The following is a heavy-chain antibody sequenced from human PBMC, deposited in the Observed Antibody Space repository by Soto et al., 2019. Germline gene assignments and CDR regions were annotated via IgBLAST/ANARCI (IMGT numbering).Heavy chain of an antibody. V-gene: IGHV3-33*01. CDR2: IWYDGTKK. Sequence: QVHLVESGGGVVQTGRSLRLSCATYGFTFSNYDMHWVRQAPGKGLEWVAVIWYDGTKKYYADSVKGRFTISRANSSNTLYLKLNTLRAEDTAVYYCARMFVNSYYDYSGYFFDYWFQGPLVTVSS. D-gene: IGHD3-22*01. CDR3: ARMFVNSYYDYSGYFFDY. J-gene: IGHJ4*02. CDR1: GFTFSNYD.